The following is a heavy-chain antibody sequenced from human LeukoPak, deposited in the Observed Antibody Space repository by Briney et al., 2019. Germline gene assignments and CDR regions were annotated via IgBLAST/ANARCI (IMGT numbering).Heavy chain of an antibody. CDR2: IYSGGST. V-gene: IGHV3-53*05. CDR1: GFTVSSNY. CDR3: ASCLEYCRTTSLGNDAFDI. Sequence: GGSLRLSCAASGFTVSSNYMSWVRQAPGKGLEWVSVIYSGGSTYYADSVKGRFTISRDNSKNTLYLQMNSLRTEDTAVYYCASCLEYCRTTSLGNDAFDIWGQGTVVTVSS. J-gene: IGHJ3*02. D-gene: IGHD2-2*01.